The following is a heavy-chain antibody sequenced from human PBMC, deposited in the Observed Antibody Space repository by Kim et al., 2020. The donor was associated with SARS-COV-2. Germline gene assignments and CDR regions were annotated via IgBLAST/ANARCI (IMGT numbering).Heavy chain of an antibody. CDR2: ISYDGSNK. D-gene: IGHD4-17*01. CDR1: GFTFSSYA. Sequence: GGSLRLSCAASGFTFSSYAMHWVRQAPGKGLEWVAVISYDGSNKYYADSVKDRFTTARDNSKNTLYLQMHSLRAEDTAVYYCARDLSDYTHSGGMDVWGQGATVTLSS. V-gene: IGHV3-30*04. J-gene: IGHJ6*02. CDR3: ARDLSDYTHSGGMDV.